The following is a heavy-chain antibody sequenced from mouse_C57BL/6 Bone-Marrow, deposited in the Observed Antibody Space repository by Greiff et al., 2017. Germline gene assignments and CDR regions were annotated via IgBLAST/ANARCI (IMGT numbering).Heavy chain of an antibody. CDR3: ARFGYYVRGAMDG. Sequence: VQLQQSGPELVKPGASVKLPCKASGYTFTDYNMDWVKQSHGKSLEWIGDINPNNGGTIYNQKFKGKATLTVDKSSSPAYMELRILTDEYTAVYYCARFGYYVRGAMDGGGRGTSVTVTS. V-gene: IGHV1-18*01. J-gene: IGHJ4*01. D-gene: IGHD1-1*01. CDR2: INPNNGGT. CDR1: GYTFTDYN.